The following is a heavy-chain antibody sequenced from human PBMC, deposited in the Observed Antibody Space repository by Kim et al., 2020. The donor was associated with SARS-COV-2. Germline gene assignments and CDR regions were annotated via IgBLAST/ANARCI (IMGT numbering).Heavy chain of an antibody. Sequence: SETLSLTCTVSGGSISNYYWSWIRQPAGKGLEWIGLIYATGSTNYNPSLKSRVTMSVDTSKNQFSLKLSSVTAADTAVYYCARDGFGSRVPGPWGQGTLVTVSS. J-gene: IGHJ5*02. CDR2: IYATGST. CDR3: ARDGFGSRVPGP. CDR1: GGSISNYY. V-gene: IGHV4-4*07. D-gene: IGHD6-13*01.